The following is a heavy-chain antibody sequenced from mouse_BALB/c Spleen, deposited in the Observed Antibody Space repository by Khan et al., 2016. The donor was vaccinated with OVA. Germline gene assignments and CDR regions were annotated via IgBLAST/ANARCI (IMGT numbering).Heavy chain of an antibody. CDR3: SSFYDCYYYTVDY. J-gene: IGHJ4*01. V-gene: IGHV2-9*02. CDR1: GFSLTTYG. Sequence: QVQLKESGPGLVAPSQSLSITCTVSGFSLTTYGVHWVRQPPGKGLEWLGGIGAGGDTNYNSALMPRLGISTDNSKSKAFLQMNSLQTDDTTMYYCSSFYDCYYYTVDYWGPGTSVTVSS. D-gene: IGHD2-3*01. CDR2: IGAGGDT.